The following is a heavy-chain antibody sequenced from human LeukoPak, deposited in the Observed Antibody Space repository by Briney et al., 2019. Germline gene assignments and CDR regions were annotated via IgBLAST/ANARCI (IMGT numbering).Heavy chain of an antibody. CDR3: ARDRGSSWVYYYYMDV. D-gene: IGHD6-13*01. J-gene: IGHJ6*03. CDR2: MSYDGSNK. V-gene: IGHV3-30*09. CDR1: RFTFSSFS. Sequence: GGSLRLSCAASRFTFSSFSMHWVRQAPGKGLEWVAVMSYDGSNKNYADSVKGRFAISRDNSKNTLYLLMNSLRVEDTAVYYCARDRGSSWVYYYYMDVWGKGTPVTVSS.